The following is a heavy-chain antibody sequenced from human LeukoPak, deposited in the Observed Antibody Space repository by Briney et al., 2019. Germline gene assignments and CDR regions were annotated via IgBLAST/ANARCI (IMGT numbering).Heavy chain of an antibody. Sequence: PGGSLRLSCAASGFTFSSYGMHWVRQAPGKGLEWVAVIWYDGSNKYYADSVKGRFTISRDNSKNTLYLQMNSLRAEDTAVYYCASGGYADIKDEMGDYWGQGTLVTVSS. V-gene: IGHV3-33*01. CDR2: IWYDGSNK. CDR1: GFTFSSYG. D-gene: IGHD5-12*01. J-gene: IGHJ4*02. CDR3: ASGGYADIKDEMGDY.